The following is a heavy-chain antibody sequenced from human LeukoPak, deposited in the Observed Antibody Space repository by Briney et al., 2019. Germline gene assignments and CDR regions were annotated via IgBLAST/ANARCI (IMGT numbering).Heavy chain of an antibody. CDR1: RSSFSGYY. Sequence: SCMASRSSFSGYYLHWVRQAPGKGLEWVAVIWYDGSNKNYADSVKGRFTISRDNSKNSLYLQMNSLRVEDTAVYYCARDRGEFNWNPLWGQGTLVTVSS. CDR3: ARDRGEFNWNPL. D-gene: IGHD1-20*01. V-gene: IGHV3-33*01. CDR2: IWYDGSNK. J-gene: IGHJ4*02.